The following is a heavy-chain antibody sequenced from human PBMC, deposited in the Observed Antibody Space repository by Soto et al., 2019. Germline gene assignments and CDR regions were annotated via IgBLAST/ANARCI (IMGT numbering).Heavy chain of an antibody. Sequence: QVQLVESGGGVVQPGRSLRLSCAASGFTFRSYGMHWVRQAPGKGLEWVAVISYDGSNKYYADSVKGRFTISRDNSKNTLYLHMNSLRAEDTAVYYCASVWGSYRYPGHYWGQGTLVTVSS. CDR3: ASVWGSYRYPGHY. CDR2: ISYDGSNK. D-gene: IGHD3-16*02. V-gene: IGHV3-30*03. CDR1: GFTFRSYG. J-gene: IGHJ4*02.